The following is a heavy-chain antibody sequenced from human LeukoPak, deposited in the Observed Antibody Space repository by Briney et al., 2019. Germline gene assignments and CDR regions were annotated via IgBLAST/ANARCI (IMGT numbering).Heavy chain of an antibody. CDR2: ISADGGGT. D-gene: IGHD4/OR15-4a*01. Sequence: GGSLRLSCAASGFTFDDYAMHWVRQVPGKGLQWVSFISADGGGTYYADSVKGRFTISRDNSKNSLFLQMNSLRSEDSALYYCAKDMLTVAGLSNYYYYAMAVWGQGTTVTVSS. CDR3: AKDMLTVAGLSNYYYYAMAV. CDR1: GFTFDDYA. V-gene: IGHV3-43*02. J-gene: IGHJ6*02.